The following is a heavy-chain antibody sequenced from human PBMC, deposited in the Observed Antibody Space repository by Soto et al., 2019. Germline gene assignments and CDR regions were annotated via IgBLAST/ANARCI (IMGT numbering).Heavy chain of an antibody. Sequence: EVQLLESGGGLVQPGGSLRLSCAASEFTFSSYAMSWVHQAPGKGLEWVSAISGSGDRTYYADSVKGRFTISRDNSRNTLHLQMNSLRVEDTAVYYCAKTLLSTSWYGLHDYGSQGTLVTVSS. V-gene: IGHV3-23*01. CDR2: ISGSGDRT. CDR1: EFTFSSYA. J-gene: IGHJ4*02. D-gene: IGHD6-13*01. CDR3: AKTLLSTSWYGLHDY.